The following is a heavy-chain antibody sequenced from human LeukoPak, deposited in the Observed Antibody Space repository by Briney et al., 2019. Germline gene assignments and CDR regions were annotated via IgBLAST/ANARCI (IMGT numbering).Heavy chain of an antibody. V-gene: IGHV4-61*01. CDR1: GGSVSSGSYY. D-gene: IGHD3-16*02. CDR2: IYYSGST. CDR3: AREYYDYVWGSYRYHWFDP. J-gene: IGHJ5*02. Sequence: SETLSLTCPVSGGSVSSGSYYWSWIRQPPGKGLEWIGYIYYSGSTNYNPSLKSRVTISVDTSKNQFSLKLSSVTAADTAVYYCAREYYDYVWGSYRYHWFDPWGQGTLVTVSS.